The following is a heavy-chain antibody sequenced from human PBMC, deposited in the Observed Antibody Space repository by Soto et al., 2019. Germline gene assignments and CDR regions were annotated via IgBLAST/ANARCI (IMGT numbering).Heavy chain of an antibody. CDR2: IFSSGST. V-gene: IGHV4-4*07. CDR3: AREGSYSAYNFAHGIQLWYFDF. D-gene: IGHD5-12*01. CDR1: GGSINPFY. J-gene: IGHJ4*02. Sequence: SETLSLTCTVAGGSINPFYCSWGRQPAGNGLEWIGSIFSSGSTSFNPSLESRVAMSVDTSKYHFSLNLSSVTAADMAVYYCAREGSYSAYNFAHGIQLWYFDFWGQGALVTVSS.